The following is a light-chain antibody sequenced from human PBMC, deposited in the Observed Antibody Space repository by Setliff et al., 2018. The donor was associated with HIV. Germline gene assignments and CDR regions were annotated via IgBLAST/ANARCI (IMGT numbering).Light chain of an antibody. J-gene: IGLJ1*01. Sequence: QSVLTQPPSASGTPGQRVTISCSGSSSNIGSNTVNWYQQLPGTAPKLLIYRNNQRPSGVPDRFSGSKSGPAASLAISGLQSEDEADYYCAAWDDSLNGYVFGTGTKVTVL. CDR3: AAWDDSLNGYV. CDR2: RNN. V-gene: IGLV1-44*01. CDR1: SSNIGSNT.